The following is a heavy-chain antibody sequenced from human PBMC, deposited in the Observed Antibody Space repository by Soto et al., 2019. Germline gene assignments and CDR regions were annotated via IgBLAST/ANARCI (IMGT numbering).Heavy chain of an antibody. J-gene: IGHJ6*03. CDR3: ARQQRGGYSGYEIYYYYYMDV. CDR1: GGSISSYY. D-gene: IGHD5-12*01. Sequence: SETLSLTCTVSGGSISSYYWSWIRQPPGKGLEWFGYIYYSGSTNYNPSLKSRVTISVDTSKNQFSLKLSSVTAADTAVYYCARQQRGGYSGYEIYYYYYMDVWGKGTTVTVSS. CDR2: IYYSGST. V-gene: IGHV4-59*08.